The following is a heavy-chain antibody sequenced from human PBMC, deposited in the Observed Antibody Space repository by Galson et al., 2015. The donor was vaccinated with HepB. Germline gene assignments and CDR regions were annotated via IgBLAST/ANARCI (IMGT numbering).Heavy chain of an antibody. Sequence: VKVSCKASGYTFTSYAFSWVRQAPGQGLEWMGWVSGYNGNTNYAQKFQGRVTMTTDTSTTTAYMELRSLRSDDTAVYYCARDRLSGIYRGWFDPWGQGTLVTVSS. V-gene: IGHV1-18*01. CDR3: ARDRLSGIYRGWFDP. CDR1: GYTFTSYA. D-gene: IGHD1-26*01. J-gene: IGHJ5*02. CDR2: VSGYNGNT.